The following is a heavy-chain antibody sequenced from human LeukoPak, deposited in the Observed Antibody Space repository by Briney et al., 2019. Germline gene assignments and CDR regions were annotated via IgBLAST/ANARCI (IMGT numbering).Heavy chain of an antibody. J-gene: IGHJ4*02. CDR1: GYSFTGYY. CDR3: AREGYSSY. D-gene: IGHD4-11*01. V-gene: IGHV1-2*02. CDR2: VNPNSGGT. Sequence: SSVKVSCKASGYSFTGYYMHWVRQAPGQGLEWMGWVNPNSGGTTYAQKFQGRVTMTRDTSISTAYMELSRLRSDDTAVYYCAREGYSSYWGQGTLVTVSS.